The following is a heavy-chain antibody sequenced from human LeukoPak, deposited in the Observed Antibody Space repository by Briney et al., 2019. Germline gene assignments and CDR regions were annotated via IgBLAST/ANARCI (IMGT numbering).Heavy chain of an antibody. CDR2: IYSDGST. CDR1: GFLVSSNY. J-gene: IGHJ4*02. CDR3: ARDSAYDRCGYRF. Sequence: GGALRLSCAASGFLVSSNYMSWVRQAPGKGVEWVSIIYSDGSTYYADSVKGRFTISRDNSNNTLYLQMNSLRAEDTAVYYCARDSAYDRCGYRFWGQGTLVTVSA. V-gene: IGHV3-53*01. D-gene: IGHD3-22*01.